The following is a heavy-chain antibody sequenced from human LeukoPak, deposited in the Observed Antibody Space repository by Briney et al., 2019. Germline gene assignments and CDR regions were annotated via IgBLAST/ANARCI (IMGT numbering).Heavy chain of an antibody. V-gene: IGHV4-59*08. Sequence: SETLSLTCTVSGGSISSYYWSWIRQPPGKGLEWIGYIYYSGSTNYNPSLKSRVTISVDTSKNQFSLKLSSVTAADTAVYYCASISPRSYYMDVWGEGTTVTISS. CDR3: ASISPRSYYMDV. J-gene: IGHJ6*03. CDR2: IYYSGST. CDR1: GGSISSYY.